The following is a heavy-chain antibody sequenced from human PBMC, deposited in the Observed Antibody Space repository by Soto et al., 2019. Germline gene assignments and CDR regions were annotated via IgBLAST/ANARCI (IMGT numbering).Heavy chain of an antibody. Sequence: PGGSLRLSCAASGFTFSSYGMHWVRQAPGKGLEWVAVIWYDGSNKYYADSVKGRFTISRDNSKNTLYLQMNSLRAEDTAVYYCASDRDFWSGYHPSGYMDVWGKGTTVTVSS. V-gene: IGHV3-33*01. J-gene: IGHJ6*03. CDR1: GFTFSSYG. CDR2: IWYDGSNK. CDR3: ASDRDFWSGYHPSGYMDV. D-gene: IGHD3-3*01.